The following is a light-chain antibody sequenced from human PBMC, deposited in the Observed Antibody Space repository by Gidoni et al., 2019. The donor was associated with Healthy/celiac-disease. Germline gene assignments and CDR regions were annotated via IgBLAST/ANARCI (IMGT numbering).Light chain of an antibody. V-gene: IGKV1-5*03. CDR1: QSISCW. J-gene: IGKJ4*01. CDR3: QQYNSYSALT. CDR2: KGS. Sequence: DIQLTQSPSTLSASVGDRVTITCRASQSISCWLAWYQQKPGKAPKLLIYKGSSLESGVPSSFSGGGSGTEFTLTISSLQPDDFATYYCQQYNSYSALTFGGGTKVEIK.